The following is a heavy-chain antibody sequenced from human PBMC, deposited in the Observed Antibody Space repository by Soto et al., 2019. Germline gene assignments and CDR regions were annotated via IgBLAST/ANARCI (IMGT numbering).Heavy chain of an antibody. Sequence: EVQLVESGGGLVQPGGSLRLSCVASGFTFSSYWMHWVRQAPGKGLVWVSSISNDGSSTSYADPVKGRFTISRDTAKNTPYLQMNSLRAEDTAVYYCARLPNKSPQNWGQGTLVIVSP. V-gene: IGHV3-74*01. CDR1: GFTFSSYW. CDR3: ARLPNKSPQN. CDR2: ISNDGSST. J-gene: IGHJ1*01.